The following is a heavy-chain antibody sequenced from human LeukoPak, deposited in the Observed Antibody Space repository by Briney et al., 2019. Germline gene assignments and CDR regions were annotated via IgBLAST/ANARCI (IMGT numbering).Heavy chain of an antibody. D-gene: IGHD2-15*01. CDR2: INPNSGGT. CDR3: ARTVVAATPDYNWFDP. V-gene: IGHV1-2*02. Sequence: GASVKVSCKASGYTFTDYYIDWVRQAPGQGLEWMGWINPNSGGTNYAQKFQGRVTMTRDTSISTAYMELSRLRSDDTAVYYCARTVVAATPDYNWFDPWGQGTLVTVSS. J-gene: IGHJ5*02. CDR1: GYTFTDYY.